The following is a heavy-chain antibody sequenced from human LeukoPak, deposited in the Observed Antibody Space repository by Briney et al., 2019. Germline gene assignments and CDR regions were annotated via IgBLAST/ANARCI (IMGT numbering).Heavy chain of an antibody. CDR3: AVLGGIAVAGDIPDY. Sequence: PGGSLRLSRAASGFTLSSYAMSWVRQAPGKGLEWVSSISASGGSTNYADSVKGRFTISRDNSKNTVYLQMNSLRAEDTAVYYCAVLGGIAVAGDIPDYWGQGTLVTVSS. CDR1: GFTLSSYA. V-gene: IGHV3-23*01. D-gene: IGHD6-19*01. J-gene: IGHJ4*02. CDR2: ISASGGST.